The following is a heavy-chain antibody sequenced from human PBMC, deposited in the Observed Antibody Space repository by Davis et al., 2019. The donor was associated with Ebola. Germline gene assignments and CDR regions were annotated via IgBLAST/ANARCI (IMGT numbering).Heavy chain of an antibody. CDR2: ISLYNGDT. J-gene: IGHJ6*02. CDR1: GYTFTSYG. CDR3: ASAPRDGYKALLWYYGMDV. Sequence: ASVKVSCKASGYTFTSYGFSWVRQAPGQGLEWMGWISLYNGDTNYAHKLQGRVTMTTDTSTSTAYMELRSLRSDDTAVYYCASAPRDGYKALLWYYGMDVWGQGTTVTVSS. D-gene: IGHD5-24*01. V-gene: IGHV1-18*01.